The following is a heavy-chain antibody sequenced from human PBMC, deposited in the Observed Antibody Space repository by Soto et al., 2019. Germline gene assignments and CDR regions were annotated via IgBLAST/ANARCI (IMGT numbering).Heavy chain of an antibody. J-gene: IGHJ3*02. D-gene: IGHD3-22*01. CDR1: GYTLTELS. CDR2: FDPEDGET. V-gene: IGHV1-24*01. CDR3: ARSSVDYYDSSGPYDAFDI. Sequence: ASVKVSCKVSGYTLTELSMHWVRQAPGKGLEWMGGFDPEDGETNYAQKFQGRVTITGDRSTSTAYMELSSLRSEDTAMYYCARSSVDYYDSSGPYDAFDIWGQGTMVTVSS.